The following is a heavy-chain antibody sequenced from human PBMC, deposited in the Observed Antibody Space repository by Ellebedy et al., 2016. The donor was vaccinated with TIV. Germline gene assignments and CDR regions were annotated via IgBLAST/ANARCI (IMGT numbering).Heavy chain of an antibody. D-gene: IGHD1-7*01. CDR3: ARGLGGNYLYFFDH. Sequence: SETLSLXXTVSGGSISSGGYYWSWIRQHPGKGLEWIGYIYYSGSTYYNPSLKNRVTISVDTSKNQFSLKLSSVTATDTAMYYCARGLGGNYLYFFDHWGQGALVTVSS. CDR1: GGSISSGGYY. V-gene: IGHV4-31*03. CDR2: IYYSGST. J-gene: IGHJ4*02.